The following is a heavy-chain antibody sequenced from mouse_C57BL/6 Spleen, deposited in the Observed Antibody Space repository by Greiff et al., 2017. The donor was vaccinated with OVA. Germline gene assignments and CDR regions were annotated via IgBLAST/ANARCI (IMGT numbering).Heavy chain of an antibody. Sequence: EVKVVESGGGLVKPGGSLKLSCAASGFTFSDYGMHWVRQAPEKGLEWVAYISSGSSTIYYADTVKGRFTISRDNAKNTLFLQMTSLRSEDTAMYYCAKTTGTNYAMDYWGQGTSVTVSS. CDR3: AKTTGTNYAMDY. CDR1: GFTFSDYG. V-gene: IGHV5-17*01. D-gene: IGHD4-1*01. J-gene: IGHJ4*01. CDR2: ISSGSSTI.